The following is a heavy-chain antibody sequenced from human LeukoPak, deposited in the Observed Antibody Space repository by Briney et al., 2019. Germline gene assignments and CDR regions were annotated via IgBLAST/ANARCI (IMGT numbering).Heavy chain of an antibody. Sequence: PSETLSLTCAVYGGSFSSYYWSWIRQPPGKGLEWIGKINHSGSTNYNPSLKSRVTISVDTSKNQFSLKRSSVTAADTAVYYCARDLGDGYNFDYFDYWGQGTLVTVSS. CDR1: GGSFSSYY. D-gene: IGHD5-24*01. CDR3: ARDLGDGYNFDYFDY. CDR2: INHSGST. J-gene: IGHJ4*02. V-gene: IGHV4-34*01.